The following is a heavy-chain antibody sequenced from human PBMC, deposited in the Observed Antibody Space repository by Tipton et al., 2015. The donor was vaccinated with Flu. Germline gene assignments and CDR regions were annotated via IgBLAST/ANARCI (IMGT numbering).Heavy chain of an antibody. CDR2: IYTTGST. Sequence: TLSLTCSVSGGSFSSGSYYWTWIRQSAGNGLEWIGRIYTTGSTNYNPSLKSRVTLSVDTTENQFSLKLSSVTAADTAVYYCARSPSYSGSGNYPYYFDFWGQGTLATVSS. J-gene: IGHJ4*02. CDR1: GGSFSSGSYY. D-gene: IGHD3-10*01. CDR3: ARSPSYSGSGNYPYYFDF. V-gene: IGHV4-61*02.